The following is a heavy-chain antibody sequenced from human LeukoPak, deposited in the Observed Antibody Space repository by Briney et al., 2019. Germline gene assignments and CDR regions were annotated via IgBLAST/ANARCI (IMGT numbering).Heavy chain of an antibody. D-gene: IGHD1-26*01. CDR3: ARVRVTGSFGLDLGH. Sequence: ASVKVSCKASGYTFTGYFMHWVRQAPGQGLEWMGWIDPNSGGTNYAQNFRGRVTMTRDTSISTVYMELSRLTSDDTAVYYCARVRVTGSFGLDLGHWGQGTLVTVSS. J-gene: IGHJ4*02. CDR1: GYTFTGYF. CDR2: IDPNSGGT. V-gene: IGHV1-2*02.